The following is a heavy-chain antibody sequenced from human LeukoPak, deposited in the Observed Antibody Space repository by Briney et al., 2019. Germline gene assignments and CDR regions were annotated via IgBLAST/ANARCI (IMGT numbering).Heavy chain of an antibody. CDR2: ISSSSSTI. CDR1: GFTFSSYN. V-gene: IGHV3-48*02. Sequence: PGGSLRLSCAASGFTFSSYNMNWVRQAPGKGLEWVSYISSSSSTIYYADSVKGRFTISRDNAKNSLYLLMNNLRDEDTAVCYCAREYSSSSGSVSDYWGQGTLVTVSS. J-gene: IGHJ4*02. D-gene: IGHD6-6*01. CDR3: AREYSSSSGSVSDY.